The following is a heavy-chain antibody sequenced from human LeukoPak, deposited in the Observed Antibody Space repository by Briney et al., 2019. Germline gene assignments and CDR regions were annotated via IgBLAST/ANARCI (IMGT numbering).Heavy chain of an antibody. V-gene: IGHV3-23*01. Sequence: GGTLRLSCAASGFTFSGYGMSWVRQAPGKGLEWVSAISGDAATTYSADSVKGRFTISRDNSKNTLYLQMNSLRAEDTAVYYCAELGITMIGGVWGKGTTVTISS. CDR3: AELGITMIGGV. J-gene: IGHJ6*04. D-gene: IGHD3-10*02. CDR1: GFTFSGYG. CDR2: ISGDAATT.